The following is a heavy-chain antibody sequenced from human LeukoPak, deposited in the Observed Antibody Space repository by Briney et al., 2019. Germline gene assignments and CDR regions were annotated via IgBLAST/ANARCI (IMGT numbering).Heavy chain of an antibody. CDR3: ARTPYSSTLRRPDY. V-gene: IGHV3-48*01. Sequence: PGGSLRLSCAASGFSFSTYSMNWVRQAPGKGLEWLSYISSSSSTMYYADSVKGRFTISRDNVKNSLYLQMNGLRAEDTAVYYCARTPYSSTLRRPDYWGQGTLVTVSS. D-gene: IGHD6-13*01. J-gene: IGHJ4*02. CDR2: ISSSSSTM. CDR1: GFSFSTYS.